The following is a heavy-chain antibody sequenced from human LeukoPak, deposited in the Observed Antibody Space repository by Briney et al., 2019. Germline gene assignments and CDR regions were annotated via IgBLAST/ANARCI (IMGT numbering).Heavy chain of an antibody. V-gene: IGHV3-21*04. CDR1: GFTFSDYS. J-gene: IGHJ3*02. CDR3: AKDVYMVDTAMVSIDAFDI. Sequence: GGSLRLSCAASGFTFSDYSMNWVRQAPGKGLEWVSTISSSGSSIFYAASVKGRFTISRDNARNSLYLQMNSLRAEDTAVYYCAKDVYMVDTAMVSIDAFDIWGQGTMVTVSS. D-gene: IGHD5-18*01. CDR2: ISSSGSSI.